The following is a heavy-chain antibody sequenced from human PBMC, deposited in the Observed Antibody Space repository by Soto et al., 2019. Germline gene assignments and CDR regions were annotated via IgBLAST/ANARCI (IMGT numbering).Heavy chain of an antibody. CDR2: IYYSVTT. J-gene: IGHJ6*02. V-gene: IGHV4-31*03. CDR1: GGSISSGDYY. D-gene: IGHD1-26*01. CDR3: ARDYRASYPAYYSYGMDV. Sequence: QVQLQESGPGLVKPSQTLSLTCSVSGGSISSGDYYWSWIRQHPGKGLEWIGYIYYSVTTYYNPSLKSRVTISVDTSKNQFSMKLSSVTAADTAVYYWARDYRASYPAYYSYGMDVWGQGTTVTVSS.